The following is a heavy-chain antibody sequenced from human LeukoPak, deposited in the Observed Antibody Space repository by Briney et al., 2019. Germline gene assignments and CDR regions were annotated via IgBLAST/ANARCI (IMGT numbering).Heavy chain of an antibody. CDR3: ARDLCSSGCYYYMDV. D-gene: IGHD6-19*01. CDR1: GFTFSSYE. J-gene: IGHJ6*03. Sequence: GRSLRLSCAASGFTFSSYEMNWVRQAPGKGLEWVSYISSSSSTIYYADSVKGRFTISRDNAKNSLYLQMNSLRAEDTAVYYCARDLCSSGCYYYMDVWGKGTTVTVSS. CDR2: ISSSSSTI. V-gene: IGHV3-48*01.